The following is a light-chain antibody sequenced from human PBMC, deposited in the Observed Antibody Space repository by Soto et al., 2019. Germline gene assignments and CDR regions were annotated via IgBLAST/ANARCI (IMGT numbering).Light chain of an antibody. V-gene: IGLV2-14*03. Sequence: QSALAQPASVSGSPAQAITISCTGTSCDVGYYNYVSWYQQHPGKAPKLMIYDVRNRPSGVSNRVAGSKSGNTASLTISGLQAEDEADYYCSSYTSSSTYDFGTGTKVTGL. CDR1: SCDVGYYNY. J-gene: IGLJ1*01. CDR3: SSYTSSSTYD. CDR2: DVR.